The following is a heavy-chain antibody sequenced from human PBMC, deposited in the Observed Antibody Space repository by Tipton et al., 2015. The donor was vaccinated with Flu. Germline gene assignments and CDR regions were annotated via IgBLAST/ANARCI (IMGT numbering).Heavy chain of an antibody. CDR2: IYLHGNS. CDR3: ARVHRGWDGSGRGPVNFDH. Sequence: TLSLTCTVSGGSITTGGYYWSWVRQFPGKGLEWIGYIYLHGNSYYNPSLKSRVTISVDSSKNQFSLKLSSVTAADTAVYYCARVHRGWDGSGRGPVNFDHWGQGTLVAVSS. CDR1: GGSITTGGYY. J-gene: IGHJ4*02. V-gene: IGHV4-31*03. D-gene: IGHD3-10*01.